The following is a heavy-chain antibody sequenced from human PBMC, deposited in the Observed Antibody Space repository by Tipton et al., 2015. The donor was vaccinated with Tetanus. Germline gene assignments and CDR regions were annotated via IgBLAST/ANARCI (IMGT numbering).Heavy chain of an antibody. Sequence: QVQLVQSRAEVKKPGASVKVSCKASGYTFTDYAFTWARQAPGQGLELMGWISAYNSNINYADKLQGIVTMTTDTSTSIAYMELSRLRSDDTAVYYCARGGDGYNSAVDYWGQGSLVTVSS. J-gene: IGHJ4*02. CDR3: ARGGDGYNSAVDY. V-gene: IGHV1-18*01. CDR2: ISAYNSNI. CDR1: GYTFTDYA. D-gene: IGHD5-24*01.